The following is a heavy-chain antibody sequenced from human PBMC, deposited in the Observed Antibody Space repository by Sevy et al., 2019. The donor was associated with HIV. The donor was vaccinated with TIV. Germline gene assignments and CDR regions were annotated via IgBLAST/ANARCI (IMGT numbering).Heavy chain of an antibody. CDR1: GFTFSSYA. Sequence: GSLRLSCAASGFTFSSYAMSWVRQAPGKGLEWVSAISGSGGSTYYADSVKGRFTISRDNSKNTVYLQMNSLRAEDTAVYYCAKDGYKPSVGDENYYYYYMDVWGKGTTVTVSS. J-gene: IGHJ6*03. CDR2: ISGSGGST. V-gene: IGHV3-23*01. D-gene: IGHD1-20*01. CDR3: AKDGYKPSVGDENYYYYYMDV.